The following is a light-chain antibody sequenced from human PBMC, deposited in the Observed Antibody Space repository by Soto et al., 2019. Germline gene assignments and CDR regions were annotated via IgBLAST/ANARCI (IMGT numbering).Light chain of an antibody. CDR2: KPA. J-gene: IGKJ1*01. CDR3: QQYNSYPWA. Sequence: DIQMTQSPSTLSASVGDRVTITCRASQSISSWLAWYQQKPGKAPQLLIYKPASLERGVPSRFRESGSGTEFTLNFRSLQTDEFATYDSQQYNSYPWAFGKGTKVEIK. CDR1: QSISSW. V-gene: IGKV1-5*03.